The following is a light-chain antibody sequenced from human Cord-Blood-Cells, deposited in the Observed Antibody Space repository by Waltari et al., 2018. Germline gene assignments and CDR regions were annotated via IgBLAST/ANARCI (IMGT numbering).Light chain of an antibody. CDR1: QVISYY. V-gene: IGKV1-27*01. J-gene: IGKJ1*01. CDR2: AAS. CDR3: QKYNSAPGT. Sequence: IQMTQSPSSLSAFVLDRDTITCRASQVISYYLACYQQTPGNVTKLLIYAASSLQSGVPSRFSGSGSGTDFTITISSLQPEDVATYYCQKYNSAPGTFGQGTKVEIK.